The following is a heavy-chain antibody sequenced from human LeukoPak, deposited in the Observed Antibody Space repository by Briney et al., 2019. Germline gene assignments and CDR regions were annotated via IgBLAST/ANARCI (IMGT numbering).Heavy chain of an antibody. D-gene: IGHD3-10*01. CDR2: ISYDGSNK. Sequence: PGGSLRLSCAASGFTFSSYAMHWVRQAPGKGLEWVAVISYDGSNKYYADSVKGRFTISRDNSKNTLYLQMNSLRAEDTAVYYCARDGLLWFGESNWFDPWGQGTLVTVSS. J-gene: IGHJ5*02. CDR3: ARDGLLWFGESNWFDP. CDR1: GFTFSSYA. V-gene: IGHV3-30-3*01.